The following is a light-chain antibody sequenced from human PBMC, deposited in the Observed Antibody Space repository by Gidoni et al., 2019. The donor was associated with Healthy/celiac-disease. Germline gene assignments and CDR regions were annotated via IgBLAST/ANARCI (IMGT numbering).Light chain of an antibody. CDR1: SSDVGGYNY. V-gene: IGLV2-11*01. J-gene: IGLJ2*01. CDR2: DVS. Sequence: QSALTQPRSLSGSPGQSGTISCTGTSSDVGGYNYVPWYQQHPGKAPKLMIYDVSKRPSGVPDRFSGSKSGNTASLTISGLQAEDEADYYCCSYAGSYTYVVFGGGTKLTVL. CDR3: CSYAGSYTYVV.